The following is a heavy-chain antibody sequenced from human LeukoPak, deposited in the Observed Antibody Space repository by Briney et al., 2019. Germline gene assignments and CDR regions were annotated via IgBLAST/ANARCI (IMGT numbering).Heavy chain of an antibody. CDR1: GFTFSSHW. Sequence: GGSLRLSCAASGFTFSSHWMSWVRQAPGKGLEWVANINQDASEKYNVDSVEGRFTISRDNAKNSLYLQMNSLRVEDTAVYYCARAVYYDSSGYWGYYFDYWGQGTLVTVSS. D-gene: IGHD3-22*01. CDR3: ARAVYYDSSGYWGYYFDY. V-gene: IGHV3-7*01. J-gene: IGHJ4*02. CDR2: INQDASEK.